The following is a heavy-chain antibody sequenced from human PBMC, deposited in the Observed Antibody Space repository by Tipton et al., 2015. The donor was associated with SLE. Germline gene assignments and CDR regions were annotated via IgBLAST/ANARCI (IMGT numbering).Heavy chain of an antibody. CDR3: ASGGYGSGSHYLGGWFDP. CDR2: ISHSGNT. V-gene: IGHV4-38-2*01. D-gene: IGHD3-10*01. CDR1: GYSISSGYY. Sequence: TLSLTCDVYGYSISSGYYWAWIRQPPGKGLEWIGSISHSGNTDYNPSPKSRVTTSVDTSRNHFSLNLNSVTAADTAVCYCASGGYGSGSHYLGGWFDPWGRGTLVTVSS. J-gene: IGHJ5*02.